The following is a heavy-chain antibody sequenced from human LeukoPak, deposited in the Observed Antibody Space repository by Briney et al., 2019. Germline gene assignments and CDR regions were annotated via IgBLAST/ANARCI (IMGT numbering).Heavy chain of an antibody. CDR3: ATSHYYDSSGYYGAFDI. D-gene: IGHD3-22*01. V-gene: IGHV3-30*03. Sequence: PGRSLRLSCTASGFTLNDYGTHWVRQAPGKGLEWVAFIAYDGAKTEYGDSVKGRFTISRDISKNTVHLHLTSLTTEDTSVYYCATSHYYDSSGYYGAFDIWGQGTMVTVSS. J-gene: IGHJ3*02. CDR1: GFTLNDYG. CDR2: IAYDGAKT.